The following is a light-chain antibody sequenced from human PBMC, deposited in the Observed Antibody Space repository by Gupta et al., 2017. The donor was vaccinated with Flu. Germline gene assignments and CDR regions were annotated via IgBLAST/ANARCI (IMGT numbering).Light chain of an antibody. Sequence: VSPGQSASITCAGDKLGDKYACWYQQKPGQSPVLVIYQDSKRPSGIPGRFSGSKSGNTATLTISGTQAMDEADYYCQAWDSKKVFRGGTKLTVL. CDR2: QDS. V-gene: IGLV3-1*01. J-gene: IGLJ2*01. CDR3: QAWDSKKV. CDR1: KLGDKY.